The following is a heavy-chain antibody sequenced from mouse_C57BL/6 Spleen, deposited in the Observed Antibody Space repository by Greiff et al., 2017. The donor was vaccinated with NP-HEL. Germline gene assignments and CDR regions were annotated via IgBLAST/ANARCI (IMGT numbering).Heavy chain of an antibody. CDR3: ARNDGYRYYFDY. D-gene: IGHD2-3*01. V-gene: IGHV1-82*01. J-gene: IGHJ2*01. CDR2: IYPGDGDT. CDR1: GYAFSSSW. Sequence: VQLVESGPELVKPGASVKISCKASGYAFSSSWMNWVKQRPGKGLEWIGRIYPGDGDTNYNGKFKGKATLTADKSSSTAYMQLSSLTSEDSAVYFCARNDGYRYYFDYWGQGTTLTVSS.